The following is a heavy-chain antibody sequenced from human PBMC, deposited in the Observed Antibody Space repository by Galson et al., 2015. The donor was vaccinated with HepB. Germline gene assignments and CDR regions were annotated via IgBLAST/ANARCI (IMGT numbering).Heavy chain of an antibody. D-gene: IGHD3-16*02. J-gene: IGHJ6*02. CDR1: GFTFSSYE. CDR3: ARECMITFGGVTVRNYGMDV. V-gene: IGHV3-48*03. CDR2: ISSSGSTI. Sequence: SLRLSCAASGFTFSSYEMNWVRQAPGKGLEWVSYISSSGSTIYYAESVKGRFTISRDNAKDSLYLQMNSLRAEDTAVYYCARECMITFGGVTVRNYGMDVWGQGTTVTVSS.